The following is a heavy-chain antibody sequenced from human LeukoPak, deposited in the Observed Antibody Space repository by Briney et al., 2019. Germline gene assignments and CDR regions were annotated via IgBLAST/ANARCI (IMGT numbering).Heavy chain of an antibody. J-gene: IGHJ6*03. V-gene: IGHV4-61*02. CDR3: ARGESYGGNIHYYYYYYMDV. D-gene: IGHD4-23*01. CDR1: GGSISSGSYY. Sequence: SETLSLTCTVSGGSISSGSYYWSWIRQPAGKGLEWIGRIYTSGSTNYNPSLKSRVTISVDTSKNQFSLKLSSVTAADTAVYYCARGESYGGNIHYYYYYYMDVWGKGTTVTISS. CDR2: IYTSGST.